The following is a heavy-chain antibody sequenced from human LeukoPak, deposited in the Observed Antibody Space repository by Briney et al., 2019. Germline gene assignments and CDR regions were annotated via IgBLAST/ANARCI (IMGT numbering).Heavy chain of an antibody. CDR3: ARGSAYCGGDCYSLDY. D-gene: IGHD2-21*02. Sequence: PGGSLRLSCAASGFTFSSYAMSWVRQAPGKGLEWVAVIWYDGSNKYYADSVKGRFTISRDNSKNTLYLQMNSLRAEDTAVYYCARGSAYCGGDCYSLDYWGQGTLVTVSS. CDR1: GFTFSSYA. V-gene: IGHV3-33*08. CDR2: IWYDGSNK. J-gene: IGHJ4*02.